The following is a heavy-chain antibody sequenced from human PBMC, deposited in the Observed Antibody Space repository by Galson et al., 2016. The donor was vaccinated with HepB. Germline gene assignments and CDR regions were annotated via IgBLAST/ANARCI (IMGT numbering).Heavy chain of an antibody. V-gene: IGHV3-48*02. D-gene: IGHD1-26*01. CDR2: ISSALSPI. J-gene: IGHJ3*01. CDR3: ARELVRSAFDL. Sequence: SLRLSCAGFGFTFSRSGLNWVRQAPGKGLQWVSYISSALSPIYYADSAMGRFSISRDNAKNSVYLQMNSLRDEDTAVYYCARELVRSAFDLWGQGTMVTVSS. CDR1: GFTFSRSG.